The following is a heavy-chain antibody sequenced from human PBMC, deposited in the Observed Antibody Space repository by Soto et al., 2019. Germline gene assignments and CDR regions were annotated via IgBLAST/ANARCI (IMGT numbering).Heavy chain of an antibody. V-gene: IGHV4-34*01. CDR1: GGSSSSHS. D-gene: IGHD2-21*02. CDR3: ATYDVGTIIQDY. Sequence: PSETLSLTXAISGGSSSSHSKSWVRQPPGKGLEWIGEIHHDGSTNYNPSLKSRVTISGDTSKNHFSLELSSVTAADTAVYYCATYDVGTIIQDYWGQGTLVTVSS. CDR2: IHHDGST. J-gene: IGHJ4*02.